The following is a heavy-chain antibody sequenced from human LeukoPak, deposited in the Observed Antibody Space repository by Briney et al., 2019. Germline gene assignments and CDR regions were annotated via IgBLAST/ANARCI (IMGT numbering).Heavy chain of an antibody. Sequence: SETLSLTCAVYGGSFSGHYWSWIRQPPGKGLEWIGEINHSGSTNYNPSLKSRVTISVDTSKNQFSLKLSSVTAADTAVYYCTRTLHLEWLFRFDYWGQGTLVTVSS. CDR1: GGSFSGHY. D-gene: IGHD3-3*01. V-gene: IGHV4-34*01. CDR3: TRTLHLEWLFRFDY. J-gene: IGHJ4*02. CDR2: INHSGST.